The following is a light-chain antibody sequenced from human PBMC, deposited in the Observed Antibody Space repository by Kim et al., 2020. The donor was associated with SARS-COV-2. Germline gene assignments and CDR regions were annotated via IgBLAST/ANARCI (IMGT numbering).Light chain of an antibody. CDR1: QRISKSY. CDR3: QQYGGSPLFT. J-gene: IGKJ3*01. CDR2: GAS. Sequence: PGERATLSCRASQRISKSYVAWYQQKGGQAPRLLIYGASRRPTGISDRFSGSGSGTDFTLTISRLEPEDFAVYYCQQYGGSPLFTFGPGTKVDIK. V-gene: IGKV3-20*01.